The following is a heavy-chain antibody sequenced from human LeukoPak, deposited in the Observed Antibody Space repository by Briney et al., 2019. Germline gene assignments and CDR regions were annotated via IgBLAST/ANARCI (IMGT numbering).Heavy chain of an antibody. CDR3: ARDRDSYGYFDY. CDR1: GGSSSGYY. V-gene: IGHV4-34*01. Sequence: SETLSLTCAVYGGSSSGYYWTWIRQPPGKGLEWIGEINHSGSTNYNPSLRSRVTISVDTSKNQFSLKLSSVTAADTAVYYCARDRDSYGYFDYWGQGTLVTVSS. D-gene: IGHD5-18*01. J-gene: IGHJ4*02. CDR2: INHSGST.